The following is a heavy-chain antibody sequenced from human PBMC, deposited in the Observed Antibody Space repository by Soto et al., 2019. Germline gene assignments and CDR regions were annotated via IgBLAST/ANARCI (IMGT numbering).Heavy chain of an antibody. D-gene: IGHD3-22*01. Sequence: PSETLSLTCAAYGGSFSGYYWSWIRQPPGKGLEWIGEINHSGSTNYNPSLESRVTISVDTSKNQFSLKLSSVTAADAAVYYCARRLDYYDSSGYFLGCFYFDYWGQGTLVTVSS. J-gene: IGHJ4*02. CDR2: INHSGST. V-gene: IGHV4-34*01. CDR1: GGSFSGYY. CDR3: ARRLDYYDSSGYFLGCFYFDY.